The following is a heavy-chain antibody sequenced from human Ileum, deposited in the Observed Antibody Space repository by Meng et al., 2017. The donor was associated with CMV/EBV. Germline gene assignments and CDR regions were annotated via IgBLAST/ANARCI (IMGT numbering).Heavy chain of an antibody. Sequence: SETLSLTCAVSGGSITSSNWWTWVRLPPGKGLEWIGEIYHSGSTNYNPSLKSRVTISGDKSKNQFSLKLSSVTAADTAVYYCARALYSSGWMGTGWGQGTLVTAPQ. CDR1: GGSITSSNW. D-gene: IGHD6-19*01. J-gene: IGHJ4*02. V-gene: IGHV4-4*02. CDR2: IYHSGST. CDR3: ARALYSSGWMGTG.